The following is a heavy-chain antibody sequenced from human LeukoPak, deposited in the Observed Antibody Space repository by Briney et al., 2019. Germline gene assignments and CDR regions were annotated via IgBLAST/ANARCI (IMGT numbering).Heavy chain of an antibody. J-gene: IGHJ4*02. Sequence: SVKVSCKASGGTFSSYVISWVGQAPGQGLEWMGGSIPIFGTANYAQKFQDRVTITADKSTSKAYMEVSSLRSEDTAVYYCARGVVPAARGVFDYWGQGTLVPVSS. CDR2: SIPIFGTA. CDR1: GGTFSSYV. CDR3: ARGVVPAARGVFDY. V-gene: IGHV1-69*06. D-gene: IGHD2-2*01.